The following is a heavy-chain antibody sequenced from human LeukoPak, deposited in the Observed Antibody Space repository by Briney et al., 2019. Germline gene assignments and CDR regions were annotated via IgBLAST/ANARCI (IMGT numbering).Heavy chain of an antibody. CDR2: ISSSVSTI. D-gene: IGHD2-2*01. Sequence: GGSLRLSCAASGFTFSDYYMSWIRQAPGKGLEWVSYISSSVSTIYYADSVKGRFTISRDNAKNSLYLQMNSLRAEDTGVYYCARRYCSSTSCYGDYYYMDVWGKGTTVTVSS. V-gene: IGHV3-11*01. CDR3: ARRYCSSTSCYGDYYYMDV. CDR1: GFTFSDYY. J-gene: IGHJ6*03.